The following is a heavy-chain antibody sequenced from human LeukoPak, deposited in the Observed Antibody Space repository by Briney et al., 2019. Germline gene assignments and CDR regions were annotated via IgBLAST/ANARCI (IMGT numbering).Heavy chain of an antibody. CDR2: VYYSGST. D-gene: IGHD1-26*01. CDR3: ARERMGARTFDY. CDR1: GGSISSHY. V-gene: IGHV4-59*11. Sequence: PSETLSLTCTASGGSISSHYWSWIRQPPGEGLEWIGSVYYSGSTDYNPSLKSRVTMSVDTSKNQFSLKLNSVTAADTAVYFCARERMGARTFDYWGQGTLVTVSS. J-gene: IGHJ4*02.